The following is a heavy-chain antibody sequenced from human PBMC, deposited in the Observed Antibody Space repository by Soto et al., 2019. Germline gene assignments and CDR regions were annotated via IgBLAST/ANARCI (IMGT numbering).Heavy chain of an antibody. Sequence: QVQLQQWGAGLLKPSETLSLTCAVYGGSFSGYYWSWIRQPPGKGLEWIGEINHSGSTNYNPSLNSRVTISVDTSKNQFSLKLSSVTAADTAVYYCAREGELLRLIDYWGQGTLVTVSS. CDR2: INHSGST. J-gene: IGHJ4*02. CDR3: AREGELLRLIDY. V-gene: IGHV4-34*01. CDR1: GGSFSGYY. D-gene: IGHD1-26*01.